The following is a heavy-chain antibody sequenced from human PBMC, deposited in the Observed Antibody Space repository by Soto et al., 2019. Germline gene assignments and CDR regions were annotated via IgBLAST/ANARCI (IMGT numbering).Heavy chain of an antibody. CDR1: GGTFSSYS. J-gene: IGHJ4*02. CDR3: ARDGGRHSGGIDY. D-gene: IGHD1-26*01. V-gene: IGHV1-69*01. Sequence: QVQLVQSGAEVKKPGSSVKVSCKASGGTFSSYSINWVRQAPGQWLEWMGEIIPIFGTANYAQKFQGRVTITADESTSTAYMELSSVRSEDTAVYYCARDGGRHSGGIDYWGQGTLVTVSS. CDR2: IIPIFGTA.